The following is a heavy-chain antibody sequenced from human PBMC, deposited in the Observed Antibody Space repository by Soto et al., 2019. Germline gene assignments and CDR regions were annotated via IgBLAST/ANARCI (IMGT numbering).Heavy chain of an antibody. D-gene: IGHD3-22*01. V-gene: IGHV3-23*01. CDR1: GFTFSSYA. Sequence: GESLKISCAASGFTFSSYAMSWVRQAPGKGLEWVSAISGSGGSTYYADSVKGRFTISRDNSKNTLYLQMNSLRAEDTAVYYCAKDLSYYDSSGYYYATFDYWGQGTLVTVSS. CDR3: AKDLSYYDSSGYYYATFDY. CDR2: ISGSGGST. J-gene: IGHJ4*02.